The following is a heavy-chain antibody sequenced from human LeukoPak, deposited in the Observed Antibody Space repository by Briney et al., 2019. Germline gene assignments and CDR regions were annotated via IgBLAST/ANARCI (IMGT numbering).Heavy chain of an antibody. CDR1: GFTVSSNY. CDR2: LYRGSDT. J-gene: IGHJ4*02. CDR3: ATLVAAAGIDFDY. Sequence: HPGGSLRLSCAASGFTVSSNYMSWVRQTPGKGLEWVAVLYRGSDTYYADSVKGRFTISRDNAKNSLYLQMNSLRAEDTAVYYCATLVAAAGIDFDYWGQGTLVTVSS. D-gene: IGHD6-13*01. V-gene: IGHV3-66*04.